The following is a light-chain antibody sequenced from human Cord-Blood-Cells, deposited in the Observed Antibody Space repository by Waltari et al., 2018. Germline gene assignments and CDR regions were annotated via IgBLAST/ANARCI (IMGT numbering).Light chain of an antibody. CDR1: QSISSW. CDR2: KAS. J-gene: IGKJ2*01. V-gene: IGKV1-5*03. CDR3: QQYNSYPYT. Sequence: DIQMTQYPSTLSASVGDRVPITCRASQSISSWLAWYQQKPGKAPKLLIYKASSLESGVPSRFSGSGSGTEFTLTISSLQPDDFATDYCQQYNSYPYTFGQGTKLEIK.